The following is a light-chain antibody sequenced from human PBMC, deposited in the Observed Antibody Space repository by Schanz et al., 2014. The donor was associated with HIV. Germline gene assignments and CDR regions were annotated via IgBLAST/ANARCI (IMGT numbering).Light chain of an antibody. CDR3: HQRTVHT. J-gene: IGKJ4*01. CDR1: QSVSSSY. V-gene: IGKV3-11*01. CDR2: DAS. Sequence: EIVLTQSPGTLSLSPGERATLSCRASQSVSSSYLAWYQQKPGQAPRLLIYDASNRATGIPARFSGRGSGTDFTLTISSLEPEDFAVYYCHQRTVHTFGGGTKVEIK.